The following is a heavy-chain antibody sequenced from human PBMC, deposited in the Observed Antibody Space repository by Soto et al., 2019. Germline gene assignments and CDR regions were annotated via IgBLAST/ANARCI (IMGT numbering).Heavy chain of an antibody. D-gene: IGHD1-26*01. CDR2: INVAGDP. V-gene: IGHV3-13*05. CDR3: ARERDSHSLPWQEFTF. Sequence: GGSLRLSCTASGFMFSAYDMHWVRQVAGKGLEWVSAINVAGDPFYPDSLKGRITISRDNAKSSLYLQMNNLRVEDTAVYYCARERDSHSLPWQEFTFWGQGTLVTVSS. CDR1: GFMFSAYD. J-gene: IGHJ4*02.